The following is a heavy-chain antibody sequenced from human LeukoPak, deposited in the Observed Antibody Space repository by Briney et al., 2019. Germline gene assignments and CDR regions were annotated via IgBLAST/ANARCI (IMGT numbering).Heavy chain of an antibody. V-gene: IGHV3-30*02. CDR3: AKAFGSGSYIIDH. CDR2: MRSDGSHE. CDR1: GFTFSSNG. Sequence: GGSLRLSCATSGFTFSSNGVHWARQAPGKGLEWVAFMRSDGSHEEYAESVKGRFAISRDNFKNTVHLQMNSLRFKDTAVYYCAKAFGSGSYIIDHWGRGTLVTVSS. D-gene: IGHD3-10*01. J-gene: IGHJ4*02.